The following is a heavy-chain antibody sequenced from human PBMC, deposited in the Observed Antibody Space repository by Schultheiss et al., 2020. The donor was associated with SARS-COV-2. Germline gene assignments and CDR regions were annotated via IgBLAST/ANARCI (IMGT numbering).Heavy chain of an antibody. CDR3: AKGAYYDSSGPSARDAFDI. CDR2: IKQDGSEK. CDR1: GFTFDDYA. V-gene: IGHV3-7*01. D-gene: IGHD3-22*01. Sequence: GGSLRLSCAASGFTFDDYAMHWVRQAPGKGLEWVANIKQDGSEKYYVDSVKGRFTISRDNSKNTLYLQMNSLRAEDTAVYYCAKGAYYDSSGPSARDAFDIWGQGTMVTVSS. J-gene: IGHJ3*02.